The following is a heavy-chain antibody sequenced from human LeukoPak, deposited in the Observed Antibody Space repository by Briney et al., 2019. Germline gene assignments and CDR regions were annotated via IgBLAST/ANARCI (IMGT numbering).Heavy chain of an antibody. CDR1: GDSISSGGYY. V-gene: IGHV4-61*08. D-gene: IGHD6-13*01. J-gene: IGHJ4*02. CDR2: IYYSGST. Sequence: PSETLSLTCIVSGDSISSGGYYWSWIRQPPGKGLEWIGYIYYSGSTNYNPSLKSRVTISVDTSKNQFSLKLSSVTAADTAVYYCARHVRYSSSWDYWSQGTLVTVS. CDR3: ARHVRYSSSWDY.